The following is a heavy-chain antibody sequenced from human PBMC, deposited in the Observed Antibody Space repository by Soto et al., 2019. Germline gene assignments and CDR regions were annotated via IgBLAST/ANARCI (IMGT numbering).Heavy chain of an antibody. D-gene: IGHD2-2*01. J-gene: IGHJ4*02. V-gene: IGHV3-7*01. CDR2: IKQDGSEK. CDR1: GFTFSSYW. Sequence: EVQLVESGGGLVQPRGSLRLSCAASGFTFSSYWMSWVRQAPGKGLEWVANIKQDGSEKYYVDSVKGRFTISRDNAKNSLYLQMNSLRAEDTAVYYCARDRGLEYQLLFKDDYWGQGTLVTVSS. CDR3: ARDRGLEYQLLFKDDY.